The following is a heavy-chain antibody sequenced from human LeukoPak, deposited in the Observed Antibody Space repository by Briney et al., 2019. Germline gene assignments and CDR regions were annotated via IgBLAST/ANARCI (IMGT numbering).Heavy chain of an antibody. CDR1: GXNFSVYG. D-gene: IGHD3-10*01. V-gene: IGHV3-33*01. J-gene: IGHJ4*02. Sequence: GGSLRLSWAASGXNFSVYGVHWVRQAPGKGLEWVAVIWNDGSNKYYADSVKGRFTISRDNSKNTLYLQMNSLRAEDTAVYSCARASGPFDYWGQGTLVTVSS. CDR2: IWNDGSNK. CDR3: ARASGPFDY.